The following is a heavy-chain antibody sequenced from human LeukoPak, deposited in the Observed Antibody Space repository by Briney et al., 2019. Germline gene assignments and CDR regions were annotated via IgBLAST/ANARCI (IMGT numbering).Heavy chain of an antibody. V-gene: IGHV3-15*01. CDR3: TTVGLYDFWSGYYIPPHYMDV. D-gene: IGHD3-3*01. J-gene: IGHJ6*03. CDR1: GFTFSNAW. CDR2: IKSKTDGGTT. Sequence: GGSLRLSCAASGFTFSNAWMSWVRQAPGKGLEWVGRIKSKTDGGTTDYAAPVKGRFTISRDDSKNTLYLQMNSLKTEDTAVYYCTTVGLYDFWSGYYIPPHYMDVWGKGTTVIVSS.